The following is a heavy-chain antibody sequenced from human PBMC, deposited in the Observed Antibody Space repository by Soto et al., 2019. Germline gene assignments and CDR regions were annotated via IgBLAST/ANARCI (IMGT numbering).Heavy chain of an antibody. CDR2: IWYDGSNK. CDR1: GFTFSSYG. V-gene: IGHV3-33*01. J-gene: IGHJ4*02. D-gene: IGHD3-16*01. Sequence: QVQLVESGGGVVQPGRSLRLSCAASGFTFSSYGMHWVRQAPGKGLEWVAVIWYDGSNKYYADSVKGRFTISRDNSKNPLYLQMNSLRAEDTAVYYCARDRGGWGSGYFDYWGQGTLVTVSS. CDR3: ARDRGGWGSGYFDY.